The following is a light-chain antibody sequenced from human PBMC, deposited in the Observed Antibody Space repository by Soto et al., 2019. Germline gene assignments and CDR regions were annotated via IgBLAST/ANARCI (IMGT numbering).Light chain of an antibody. CDR2: KAS. V-gene: IGKV1-5*03. CDR3: QQRSNWPPT. Sequence: DIQMTQSPSTLSASVGDRVTITCRASQSISSWLAWYQQKPGKAPKLLIYKASSLESGVPSRFSGSGSGTEFTLTISSLEPEDFAAYYGQQRSNWPPTFGGGTKVEIK. J-gene: IGKJ4*01. CDR1: QSISSW.